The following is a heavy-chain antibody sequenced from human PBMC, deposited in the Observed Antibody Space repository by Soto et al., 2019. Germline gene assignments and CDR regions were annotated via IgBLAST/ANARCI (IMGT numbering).Heavy chain of an antibody. D-gene: IGHD7-27*01. Sequence: QVQLVQSGAEVKKPGSSVKVSCEASGGTFSGHAISWVRQAPGQGPEWMGGLIPLFGTTQHAQNFQDRLQIPADTSTSTAYMELTSLRFEDTAIYYCARGPNWGYRFDSWGQGTLVTVSS. CDR3: ARGPNWGYRFDS. J-gene: IGHJ4*02. V-gene: IGHV1-69*06. CDR2: LIPLFGTT. CDR1: GGTFSGHA.